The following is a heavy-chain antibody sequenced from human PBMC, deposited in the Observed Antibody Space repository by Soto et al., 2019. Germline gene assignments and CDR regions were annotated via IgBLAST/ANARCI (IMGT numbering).Heavy chain of an antibody. CDR2: IDPSDSYT. CDR3: ARLAMASRRGYYGMDV. D-gene: IGHD3-16*01. J-gene: IGHJ6*02. CDR1: GYSFTSYW. Sequence: GESLKISFKGSGYSFTSYWITWLRQMPGKGLEWMGRIDPSDSYTNYSPSFQGHVTISADKSISTAYLQWSSLKASDTAMYYCARLAMASRRGYYGMDVWGQGTTVTVSS. V-gene: IGHV5-10-1*01.